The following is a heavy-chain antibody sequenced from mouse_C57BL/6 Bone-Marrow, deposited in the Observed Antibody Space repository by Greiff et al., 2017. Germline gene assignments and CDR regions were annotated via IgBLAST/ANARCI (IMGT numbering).Heavy chain of an antibody. V-gene: IGHV1-82*01. J-gene: IGHJ2*01. CDR1: GYAFSSSW. D-gene: IGHD2-3*01. Sequence: QVQLKESGPELVKPGASVKISCKASGYAFSSSWMNWVKQRPGKGLEWIGRIYPGDGDTNYNGKFKGKATLTADKSSSTAYMQLSSLTSEDSAVYVCARWSRWLLIFDYWGQGTTLTVSS. CDR2: IYPGDGDT. CDR3: ARWSRWLLIFDY.